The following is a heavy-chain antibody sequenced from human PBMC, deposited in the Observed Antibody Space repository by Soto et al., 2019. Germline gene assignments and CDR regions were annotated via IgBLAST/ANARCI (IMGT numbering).Heavy chain of an antibody. CDR2: IKYDESEK. V-gene: IGHV3-7*05. J-gene: IGHJ6*02. CDR3: ARVRTEIYYGMDV. Sequence: GGSLRLSCVASGFTFRTYWVAWVRQAPEKGLEWVANIKYDESEKYYVDSVKGRFTVSRDNARNSLFVQMNSLRAEDTAVYYCARVRTEIYYGMDVWGQGTTVTVS. CDR1: GFTFRTYW.